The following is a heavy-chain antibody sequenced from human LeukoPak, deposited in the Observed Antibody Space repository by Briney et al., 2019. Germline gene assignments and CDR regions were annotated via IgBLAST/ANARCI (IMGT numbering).Heavy chain of an antibody. CDR1: GFTFSSYG. CDR2: IRYDGSNK. D-gene: IGHD6-6*01. CDR3: ARDNWYNVAARYLDY. V-gene: IGHV3-30*02. Sequence: GGSLRLSCAASGFTFSSYGMHWVRQAPGKGLEWVAFIRYDGSNKYYADSVKGRFSISRDNSKNTLYLQMSSLRPEDTAVYYCARDNWYNVAARYLDYWGQGTPVAVSS. J-gene: IGHJ4*02.